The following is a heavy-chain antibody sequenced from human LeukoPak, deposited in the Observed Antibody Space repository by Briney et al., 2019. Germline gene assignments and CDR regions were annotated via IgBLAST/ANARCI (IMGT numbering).Heavy chain of an antibody. CDR3: AITTDYGDYVGY. CDR1: GGTFSSYA. Sequence: ASVTVSCKASGGTFSSYAISWVRQAPGQGLEWMGRIIPILGIANYAQKFQGRVTITADKSTSTAYMELSSLRSEDTAVYYCAITTDYGDYVGYWGQGTLVTVSS. CDR2: IIPILGIA. V-gene: IGHV1-69*04. J-gene: IGHJ4*02. D-gene: IGHD4-17*01.